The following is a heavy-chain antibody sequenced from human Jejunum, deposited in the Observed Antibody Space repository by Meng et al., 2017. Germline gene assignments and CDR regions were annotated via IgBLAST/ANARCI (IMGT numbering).Heavy chain of an antibody. V-gene: IGHV4-34*01. D-gene: IGHD4-11*01. CDR1: GGSFSGYY. CDR2: INHSGST. J-gene: IGHJ4*02. Sequence: QQGCAGLLKPSATLSLPCAVYGGSFSGYYCSWIRQPPGKGLEWIGEINHSGSTNYNPSLKSRVTISVDTSKSQFSLKLSSVTAADTAVYYCARSGKTTVNYLDWGQGTLVTVSS. CDR3: ARSGKTTVNYLD.